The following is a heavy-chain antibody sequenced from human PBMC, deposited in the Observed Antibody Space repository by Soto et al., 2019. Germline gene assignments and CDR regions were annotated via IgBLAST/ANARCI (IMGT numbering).Heavy chain of an antibody. V-gene: IGHV1-69*02. D-gene: IGHD4-17*01. CDR3: ARYGDYGYAFDI. CDR2: IIPILGIA. J-gene: IGHJ3*02. CDR1: GGTFSSYT. Sequence: ASVKVSCKASGGTFSSYTIGWVRQAPGQGLEWMGRIIPILGIANYAQKFQGRVTITADKSTSTAYMELSSLRSEDTAVYYCARYGDYGYAFDIWGQGTMVTVSS.